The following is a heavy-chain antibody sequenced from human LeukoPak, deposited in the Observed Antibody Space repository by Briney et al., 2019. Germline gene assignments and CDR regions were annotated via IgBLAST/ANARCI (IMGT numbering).Heavy chain of an antibody. CDR3: ANRIAARRVVDY. V-gene: IGHV3-23*01. CDR2: ISGSGGST. D-gene: IGHD6-6*01. J-gene: IGHJ4*02. CDR1: GFTFSSHA. Sequence: GGSLRLSCAASGFTFSSHAMSWVRQAPGKGLEWVSAISGSGGSTYYADSVKGRFTISRDNSKNTLYLQMNSLRAEDTAVYYCANRIAARRVVDYWGQGTLVTVSS.